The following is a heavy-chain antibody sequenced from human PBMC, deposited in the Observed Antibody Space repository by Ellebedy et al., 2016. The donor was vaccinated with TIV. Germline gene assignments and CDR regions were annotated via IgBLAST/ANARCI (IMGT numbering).Heavy chain of an antibody. CDR2: INYRGNT. Sequence: MPSETLSLTCTVSGGSISRNSYYWCWLRQPPGKGLEWIGSINYRGNTSYSPSLKSRVILPVDTSKRQVSLNLSSVAAADTAVYYCARGVPPALFALDIWGQGTMVTVSS. CDR1: GGSISRNSYY. D-gene: IGHD2-2*01. V-gene: IGHV4-39*07. CDR3: ARGVPPALFALDI. J-gene: IGHJ3*02.